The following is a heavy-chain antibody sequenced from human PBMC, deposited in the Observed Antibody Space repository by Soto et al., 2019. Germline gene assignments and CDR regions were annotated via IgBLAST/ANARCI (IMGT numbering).Heavy chain of an antibody. V-gene: IGHV1-69*06. CDR2: IIPIFDTP. CDR1: GGIFSSFT. D-gene: IGHD3-10*01. Sequence: SVKVSFKASGGIFSSFTISWVRQAPGQGLEWLGGIIPIFDTPTYAQNFQGRVTITADKSTNTVYMELSSLRSEDTAVYYCATHGATTMARGAMKHYYYVMDVWGQGTTVTVSS. J-gene: IGHJ6*02. CDR3: ATHGATTMARGAMKHYYYVMDV.